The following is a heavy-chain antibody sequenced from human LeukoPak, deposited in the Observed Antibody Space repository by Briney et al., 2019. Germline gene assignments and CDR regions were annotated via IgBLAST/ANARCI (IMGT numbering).Heavy chain of an antibody. CDR2: NYRDGKT. D-gene: IGHD7-27*01. V-gene: IGHV3-53*01. CDR3: ARRSDHNWGSGYFDY. Sequence: AGGSLRLSCTASGFAVSTNYYMSWRRQAPGKGLGWVSVNYRDGKTYYADSVKGRFTISRDNSKNTLYIQMNSLTADDTAVYFCARRSDHNWGSGYFDYWGQGTLVTVSS. J-gene: IGHJ4*02. CDR1: GFAVSTNYY.